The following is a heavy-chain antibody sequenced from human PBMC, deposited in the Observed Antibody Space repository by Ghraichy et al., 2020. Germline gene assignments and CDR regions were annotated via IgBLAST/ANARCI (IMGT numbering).Heavy chain of an antibody. CDR3: AFYKVEWLANFDY. Sequence: GGSLRLSCAASGFTFSSYSMNWVRQAPGKGLEWVSYISSSSSTIYYADSVKGRFTISRDNAKNSLYLQMNSLRAEDTAVYYCAFYKVEWLANFDYWGQGTLVTVSS. CDR1: GFTFSSYS. D-gene: IGHD6-19*01. V-gene: IGHV3-48*01. J-gene: IGHJ4*02. CDR2: ISSSSSTI.